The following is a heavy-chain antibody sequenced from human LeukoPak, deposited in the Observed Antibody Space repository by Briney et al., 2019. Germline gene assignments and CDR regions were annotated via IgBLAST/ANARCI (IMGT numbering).Heavy chain of an antibody. V-gene: IGHV3-9*01. Sequence: GRSLRLSCAASGFTFDDYAMHWVRHAPGKGLEWVSGISWNSGSIGYADSVKGRFTISRDNSKNTLYLQMNSLRAEDTAVYYCAKDSQNIVVVPAAVVSAFDIWGQGTMVTVSS. CDR1: GFTFDDYA. CDR2: ISWNSGSI. J-gene: IGHJ3*02. CDR3: AKDSQNIVVVPAAVVSAFDI. D-gene: IGHD2-2*01.